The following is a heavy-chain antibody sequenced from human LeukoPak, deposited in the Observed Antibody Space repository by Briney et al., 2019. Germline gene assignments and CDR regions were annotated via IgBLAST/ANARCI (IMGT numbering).Heavy chain of an antibody. Sequence: PGGSLRLSCAASGFTFGTYAMSWVRQAPGKGLEWVSYISSSGTKIYYADSVKGRFTIYRDNAKNSLYLQMNSLRDEDTAVYYCARVTTVTTHFDYWGQGTLVTVSS. J-gene: IGHJ4*02. CDR2: ISSSGTKI. D-gene: IGHD4-17*01. V-gene: IGHV3-48*02. CDR1: GFTFGTYA. CDR3: ARVTTVTTHFDY.